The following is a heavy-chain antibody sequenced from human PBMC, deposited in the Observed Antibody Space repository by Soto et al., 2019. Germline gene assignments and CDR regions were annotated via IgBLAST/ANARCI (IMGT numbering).Heavy chain of an antibody. CDR2: INPNSGGT. V-gene: IGHV1-2*02. Sequence: ASVKVSCKASGYTFTDYYMHWVRQAPGQGLEWMGWINPNSGGTNYAQKFQGRVTISRDTSATTAYMELNSLRSEDTAVYYCARGVAFLDYWGQGTLVTVSS. CDR1: GYTFTDYY. D-gene: IGHD2-15*01. CDR3: ARGVAFLDY. J-gene: IGHJ4*02.